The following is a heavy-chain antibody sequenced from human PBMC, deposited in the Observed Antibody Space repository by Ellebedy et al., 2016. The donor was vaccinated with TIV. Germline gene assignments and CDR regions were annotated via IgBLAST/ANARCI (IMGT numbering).Heavy chain of an antibody. CDR3: AASESADSDY. CDR1: GGSIRNYY. J-gene: IGHJ4*02. Sequence: MPSETLSPTCTVPGGSIRNYYWTWIRQPPGKGLEWIEHMYYSASSNYNPSLRSRVTMSIDTSKNQFSLKMSSVTAADTAVYYCAASESADSDYWGPGTLVTVSS. D-gene: IGHD2-2*01. V-gene: IGHV4-59*01. CDR2: MYYSASS.